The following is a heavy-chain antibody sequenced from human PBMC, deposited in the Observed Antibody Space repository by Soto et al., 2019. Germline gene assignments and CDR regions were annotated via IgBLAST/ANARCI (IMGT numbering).Heavy chain of an antibody. CDR2: IYYSGDT. D-gene: IGHD2-15*01. CDR3: ARNRPQRYCSGGTCRPAYGMDV. J-gene: IGHJ6*02. V-gene: IGHV4-39*01. Sequence: PSETLSLTCTVSGGSISSDSFYWAWIRQPPGKGLEWIGIIYYSGDTYYNPSLAGRLTTSVDTSNQFSLTLRSVTAADTALYYCARNRPQRYCSGGTCRPAYGMDVWGQGTTVTVSS. CDR1: GGSISSDSFY.